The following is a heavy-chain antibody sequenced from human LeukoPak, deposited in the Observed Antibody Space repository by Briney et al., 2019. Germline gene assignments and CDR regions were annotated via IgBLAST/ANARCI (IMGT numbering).Heavy chain of an antibody. D-gene: IGHD3-22*01. J-gene: IGHJ4*02. V-gene: IGHV3-30*18. CDR3: AKDLGDYYDSSGYIDY. Sequence: PGGSPRLSCAASGFTFSSYGMHWVRQAPGKGLEWVAVISYDGSNKYYADSVKGRFTISRDNSKNTLYLQMNSLRAEDTAVYYCAKDLGDYYDSSGYIDYWGQGTLVTVSS. CDR2: ISYDGSNK. CDR1: GFTFSSYG.